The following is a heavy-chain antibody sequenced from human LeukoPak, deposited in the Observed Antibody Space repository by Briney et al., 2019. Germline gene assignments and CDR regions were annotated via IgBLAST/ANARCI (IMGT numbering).Heavy chain of an antibody. CDR2: ISGSGAST. J-gene: IGHJ4*02. V-gene: IGHV3-23*01. D-gene: IGHD1-26*01. CDR3: AKDVGKWESLHFFDY. CDR1: GFSVSGNY. Sequence: GGSLRLSCAASGFSVSGNYLTWVRQAPGKGLEWISGISGSGASTYYADSVKGRFTISRDDSRNTLYLQMNSLRGDDTAVYYCAKDVGKWESLHFFDYWGQGTLVTVSS.